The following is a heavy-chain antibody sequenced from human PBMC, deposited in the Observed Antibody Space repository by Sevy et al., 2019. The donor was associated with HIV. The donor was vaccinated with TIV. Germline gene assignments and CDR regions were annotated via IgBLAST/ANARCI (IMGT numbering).Heavy chain of an antibody. Sequence: GGSLRLSCAASGFSFSSYGMHWVRQAPGKGLEWMSYIQYDGSNKDYGDSVKGRFTIPRANSKNALYVQMNSRRVEDRAVFYCVKEGGGEGGDHWGQGTLVTVSS. V-gene: IGHV3-30*02. J-gene: IGHJ4*02. CDR1: GFSFSSYG. CDR2: IQYDGSNK. CDR3: VKEGGGEGGDH. D-gene: IGHD3-16*01.